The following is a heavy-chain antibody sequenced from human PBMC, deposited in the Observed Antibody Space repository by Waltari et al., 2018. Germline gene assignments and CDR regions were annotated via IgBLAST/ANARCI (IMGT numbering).Heavy chain of an antibody. V-gene: IGHV1-8*02. J-gene: IGHJ6*02. CDR1: GGTFSSYA. CDR2: MNPNSGNT. Sequence: QVQLVQSGAEVKKPGSSVKVSCKASGGTFSSYAISWVRPAPGQGLEWMGWMNPNSGNTGYAQKFQGRVTMTRNTSISTAYMELSSLRSEDTAVYYCARTTTVTTYYYYGMDVWGQGTTVTVSS. D-gene: IGHD4-17*01. CDR3: ARTTTVTTYYYYGMDV.